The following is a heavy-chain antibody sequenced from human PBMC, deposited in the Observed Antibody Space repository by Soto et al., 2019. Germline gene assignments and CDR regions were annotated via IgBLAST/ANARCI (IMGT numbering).Heavy chain of an antibody. D-gene: IGHD6-25*01. CDR3: TRAPLIAALPSPYYYYGMDV. V-gene: IGHV3-49*03. J-gene: IGHJ6*02. CDR2: IRSKAYGGTT. CDR1: GFTFGDYA. Sequence: GGSLRLSCTASGFTFGDYAMSWFRQAPGKGLEWVGFIRSKAYGGTTEYAASVKGRFTISRDDSKSIAYLQMNSLKTEDTAVYYCTRAPLIAALPSPYYYYGMDVWGQGTTVTVS.